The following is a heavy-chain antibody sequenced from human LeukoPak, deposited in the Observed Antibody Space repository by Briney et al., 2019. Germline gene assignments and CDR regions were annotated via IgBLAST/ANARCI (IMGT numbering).Heavy chain of an antibody. J-gene: IGHJ5*02. CDR2: INSDGSTT. V-gene: IGHV3-74*01. Sequence: GGSLRLSCAASGFTLSNSWIHWVRQAPGKGLVWVSRINSDGSTTTYADSVKGRFTISRDNAKNTLYLQMNSLRAEDTAVYYCARAARADCTSPTCHSWLAPWGQGTQVTVSS. D-gene: IGHD2/OR15-2a*01. CDR3: ARAARADCTSPTCHSWLAP. CDR1: GFTLSNSW.